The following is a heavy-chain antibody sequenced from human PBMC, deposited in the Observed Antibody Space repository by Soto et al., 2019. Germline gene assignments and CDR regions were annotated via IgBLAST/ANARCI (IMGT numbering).Heavy chain of an antibody. D-gene: IGHD4-4*01. CDR3: ARLSNYLYRYFDMDV. J-gene: IGHJ6*02. Sequence: PGETLKLALKGSGYSFTTHLISWVREMPGKGLEWMGIIFPGDSDPRYSPSFQGQVTISADTSISTAYLQWSSLKASDTAIYYCARLSNYLYRYFDMDVWGQGTTVTVS. V-gene: IGHV5-51*01. CDR1: GYSFTTHL. CDR2: IFPGDSDP.